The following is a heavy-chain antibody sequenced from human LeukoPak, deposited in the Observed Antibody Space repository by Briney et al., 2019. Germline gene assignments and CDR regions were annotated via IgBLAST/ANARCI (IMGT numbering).Heavy chain of an antibody. Sequence: GGSLRLSCAASGFTFSSYAMSWVRQAPGKGLEWVSAISGSGGSTYYADSVKGRFTISRDNSKNTLYLQMNSLRAEDTAVYYRPKDEYDILTGPIDYWGQGTLVTVSS. CDR3: PKDEYDILTGPIDY. D-gene: IGHD3-9*01. CDR1: GFTFSSYA. CDR2: ISGSGGST. V-gene: IGHV3-23*01. J-gene: IGHJ4*02.